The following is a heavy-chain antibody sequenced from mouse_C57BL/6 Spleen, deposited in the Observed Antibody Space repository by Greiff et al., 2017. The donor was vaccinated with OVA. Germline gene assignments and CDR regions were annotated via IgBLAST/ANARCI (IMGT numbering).Heavy chain of an antibody. CDR3: ASYRFAY. CDR2: IDPPDSYT. V-gene: IGHV1-69*01. J-gene: IGHJ3*01. CDR1: GYTFTSYW. Sequence: QVQLQQPGAELVMPGASVKLSCKASGYTFTSYWMHWVKQRPGQGLEWIGEIDPPDSYTNYNQKFKGKSTLTVDKSSSTAYMQLSSLTSEDSAVYYCASYRFAYWGQGTLVTVSA.